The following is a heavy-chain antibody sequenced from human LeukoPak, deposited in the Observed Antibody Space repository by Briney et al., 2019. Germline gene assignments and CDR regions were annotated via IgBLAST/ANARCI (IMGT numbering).Heavy chain of an antibody. CDR1: GYTFTGYY. V-gene: IGHV1-2*02. CDR2: INPNSGGT. Sequence: GASVKVSCKASGYTFTGYYMHWVRQAPGQGLEWMGWINPNSGGTNCAQKFQGRVTMTRDTSISTAYMELSRLRSDDTAVYYCAREEFVGYCSSTSCYRVLDYWGQGTLVTVSS. J-gene: IGHJ4*02. D-gene: IGHD2-2*01. CDR3: AREEFVGYCSSTSCYRVLDY.